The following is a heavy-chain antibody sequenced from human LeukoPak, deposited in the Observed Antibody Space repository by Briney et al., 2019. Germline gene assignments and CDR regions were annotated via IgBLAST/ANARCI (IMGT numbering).Heavy chain of an antibody. CDR1: GFTFDDYA. CDR2: ISWNSGSI. V-gene: IGHV3-9*03. CDR3: AKDMAH. J-gene: IGHJ4*02. Sequence: GGSLRLSCAASGFTFDDYAMHWVRQAPGKGLEWVSGISWNSGSIGYADSVKGRFTISRDNAKNSLYLQMNSLRAEDMALYYCAKDMAHWGQGTLVTVSS.